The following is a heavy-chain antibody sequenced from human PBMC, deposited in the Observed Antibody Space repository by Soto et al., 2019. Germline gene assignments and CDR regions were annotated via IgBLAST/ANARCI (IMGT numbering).Heavy chain of an antibody. V-gene: IGHV4-31*03. J-gene: IGHJ6*04. CDR3: ARGSYGSGSYLYLWYYGMDI. CDR1: GGSISSGGYY. CDR2: IYYSGST. D-gene: IGHD3-10*01. Sequence: SETPSLTCTVSGGSISSGGYYWSWIRQHPGKGLDWIGYIYYSGSTYYNPSLKSRVTISVDTSKNQFSLKLSPVTAADTAVYYCARGSYGSGSYLYLWYYGMDIWGEGTTVTVSS.